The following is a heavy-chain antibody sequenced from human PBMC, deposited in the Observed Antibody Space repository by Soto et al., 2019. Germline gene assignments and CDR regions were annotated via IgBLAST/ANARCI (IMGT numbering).Heavy chain of an antibody. V-gene: IGHV4-59*01. CDR3: ASYDYYDSSGLDY. D-gene: IGHD3-22*01. Sequence: LSLTCTVSGGSISSYYWSWIRQPPGKGLEWIGYIYYSGSTNYNPSLKSRVTISVDTSKNQFSLKLSSVTAADTAVYYCASYDYYDSSGLDYWGQGTLVTVSS. CDR2: IYYSGST. CDR1: GGSISSYY. J-gene: IGHJ4*02.